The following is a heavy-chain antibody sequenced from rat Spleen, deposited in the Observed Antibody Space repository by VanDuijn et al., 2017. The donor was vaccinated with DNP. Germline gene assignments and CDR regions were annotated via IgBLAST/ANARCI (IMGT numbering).Heavy chain of an antibody. Sequence: EVHLVESGGDLVQPGRSLKISCVASEFTFNNYWMTWFRQVPGKGLEWVTAILFDGSRTYYRDSVKGRFTISRDNAKRTQYLQMDSLRSEDTATYYCVTHPSWFGYWGPGTLVTVSS. V-gene: IGHV5-31*01. CDR3: VTHPSWFGY. CDR2: ILFDGSRT. CDR1: EFTFNNYW. D-gene: IGHD1-10*01. J-gene: IGHJ3*01.